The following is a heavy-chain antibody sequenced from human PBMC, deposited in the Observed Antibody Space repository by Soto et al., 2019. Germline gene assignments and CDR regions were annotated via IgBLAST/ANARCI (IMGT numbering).Heavy chain of an antibody. CDR2: FDPEDGET. CDR1: GYTLTELS. Sequence: GASVKVSCKVSGYTLTELSMHWVRQAPGKGLEWMGGFDPEDGETIYAQKFQGRVTMTEDTSTDTAYMELSSLRSEDTAVYYCATAGPGSPGYYYMDVWGKGTTVTVFS. CDR3: ATAGPGSPGYYYMDV. V-gene: IGHV1-24*01. J-gene: IGHJ6*03. D-gene: IGHD1-26*01.